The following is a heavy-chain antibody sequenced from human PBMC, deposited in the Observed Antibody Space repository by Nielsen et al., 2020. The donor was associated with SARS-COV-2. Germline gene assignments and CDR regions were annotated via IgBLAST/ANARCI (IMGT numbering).Heavy chain of an antibody. CDR2: INGGETHI. CDR1: GFALSAYG. V-gene: IGHV3-48*02. D-gene: IGHD1-26*01. CDR3: ARQTVSSYQLLRKYYYYIDV. Sequence: GESLKISCPASGFALSAYGMDWVRQAPGRGLEWISYINGGETHIYYAASVKGRFTIFRDNAKNALYLQMNSLRDDDTAVYYCARQTVSSYQLLRKYYYYIDVWGKGTTVTVSS. J-gene: IGHJ6*03.